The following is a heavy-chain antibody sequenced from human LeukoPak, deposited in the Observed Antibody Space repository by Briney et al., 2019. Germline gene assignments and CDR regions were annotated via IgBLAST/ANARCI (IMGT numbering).Heavy chain of an antibody. CDR2: INHSGST. CDR3: ARDPSYSSGWFDY. D-gene: IGHD6-25*01. V-gene: IGHV4-34*01. J-gene: IGHJ4*02. Sequence: SETLSLTCAVYGGSFSGYYWSWIRQPPGKGLEWIGEINHSGSTNYNPSLKSRVAISVTTSKNQFSLELSSVTAADTAVYYCARDPSYSSGWFDYWGQGTLVTVSS. CDR1: GGSFSGYY.